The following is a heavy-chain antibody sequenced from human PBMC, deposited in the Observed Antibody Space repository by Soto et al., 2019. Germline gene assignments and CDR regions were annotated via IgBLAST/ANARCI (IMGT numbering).Heavy chain of an antibody. CDR2: INPNSGGT. Sequence: ASVKVSCKASGYTFTGYYMHWVRQAPGQGLEWMGWINPNSGGTNYAQKFQGRVTMTRNTSISTAYMELSSLRSEDTAVYYCASKNDYVTWDYNGMDVWGQGTTVTVSS. J-gene: IGHJ6*02. CDR3: ASKNDYVTWDYNGMDV. D-gene: IGHD4-17*01. CDR1: GYTFTGYY. V-gene: IGHV1-2*02.